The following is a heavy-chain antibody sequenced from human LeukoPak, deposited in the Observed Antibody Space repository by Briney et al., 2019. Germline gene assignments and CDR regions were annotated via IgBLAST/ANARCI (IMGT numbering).Heavy chain of an antibody. V-gene: IGHV3-23*01. CDR2: ISGSGVGT. J-gene: IGHJ4*02. D-gene: IGHD6-19*01. CDR3: AKGDSSGWQLLVDY. Sequence: QPGGSLRLSCAASGFTFSSYAMSWVRQAPGKGLEWVSAISGSGVGTYYAGSVKGRFTISRDNSKNILYLQMNSLRAEDTAIYYCAKGDSSGWQLLVDYWGQGTLVTVSS. CDR1: GFTFSSYA.